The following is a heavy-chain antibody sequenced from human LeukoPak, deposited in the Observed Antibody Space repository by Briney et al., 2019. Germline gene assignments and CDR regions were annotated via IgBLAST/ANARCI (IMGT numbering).Heavy chain of an antibody. Sequence: SSVKVSCKASGCTFSSYAISWVRQAPAQGLAWMGGIIPIFGTANYAQKFQGRVTITTDESSSTAYMELSSLRSEDTAVYYCARDEIGRLQGPFDYWGQGTLVTVSS. CDR1: GCTFSSYA. CDR2: IIPIFGTA. J-gene: IGHJ4*02. CDR3: ARDEIGRLQGPFDY. V-gene: IGHV1-69*05. D-gene: IGHD5-24*01.